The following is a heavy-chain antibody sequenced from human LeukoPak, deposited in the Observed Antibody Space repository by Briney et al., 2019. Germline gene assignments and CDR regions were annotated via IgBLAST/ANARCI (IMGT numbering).Heavy chain of an antibody. V-gene: IGHV3-21*01. CDR2: ISSSSYI. D-gene: IGHD3-3*01. J-gene: IGHJ5*02. Sequence: GGSLRLSCAASGFTFSSYSMNWVRQAPGKWLEWVSSISSSSYIYYADSVKGRFTISRDNAKNSLYLQMNSLRAEDTAVYYCARESYDFWSGNRGKWFDPWRQGTLVTVSS. CDR3: ARESYDFWSGNRGKWFDP. CDR1: GFTFSSYS.